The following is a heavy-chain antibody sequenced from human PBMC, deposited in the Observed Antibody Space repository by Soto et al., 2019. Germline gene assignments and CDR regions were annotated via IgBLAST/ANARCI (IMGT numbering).Heavy chain of an antibody. V-gene: IGHV4-4*07. J-gene: IGHJ6*02. CDR2: IYTSGST. Sequence: SETLSLTCTVSGGSISSYYWSWIRQPAGKGLEWIGRIYTSGSTNYNPSLKSRVTMSVDTSKNQFSLELSSVTAADTAVYYCARDRRGRYDFWSGYWYYGMVVWGQGTTVTVSS. CDR1: GGSISSYY. CDR3: ARDRRGRYDFWSGYWYYGMVV. D-gene: IGHD3-3*01.